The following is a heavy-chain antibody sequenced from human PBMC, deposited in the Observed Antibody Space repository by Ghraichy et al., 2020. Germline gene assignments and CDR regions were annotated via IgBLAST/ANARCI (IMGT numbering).Heavy chain of an antibody. Sequence: GSLRLSCAASGFTFSSDEMNWVRQAPGKGLEWVSYISSSGNIIYYADSVKGRFTISRDNAKNSLSLQMNSLRAEDTAVYYCARAGTLRDWGQGTLVTVSS. CDR2: ISSSGNII. CDR1: GFTFSSDE. CDR3: ARAGTLRD. J-gene: IGHJ4*02. D-gene: IGHD1-7*01. V-gene: IGHV3-48*03.